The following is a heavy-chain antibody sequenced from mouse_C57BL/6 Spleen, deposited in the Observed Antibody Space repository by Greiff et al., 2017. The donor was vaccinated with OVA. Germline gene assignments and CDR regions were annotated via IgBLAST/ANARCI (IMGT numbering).Heavy chain of an antibody. V-gene: IGHV5-17*01. D-gene: IGHD4-1*01. CDR1: GFTFSDYG. Sequence: EVQVVESGGGLVKPGGSLKLSCAASGFTFSDYGMHWVRQAPEKGLEWVAYISSGSSTIYYADTVKGRFTISRDNAKNTLFLQMTSLRSEATAMDYCARDGLGPAWFAYWGQGTLVTVSA. CDR3: ARDGLGPAWFAY. J-gene: IGHJ3*01. CDR2: ISSGSSTI.